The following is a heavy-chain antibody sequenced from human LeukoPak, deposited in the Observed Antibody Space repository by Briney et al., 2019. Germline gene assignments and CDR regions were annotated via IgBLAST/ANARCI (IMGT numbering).Heavy chain of an antibody. Sequence: ASVKVSCKSSGYTFTSYGISWVRQSTGQGLEWMGWISAYNGNTNYAQKLQGRVTMTTDTSTSTAYMELRSLRSDDTAVYYCARTLVGATQPLADYWGQGTLVTVSS. CDR3: ARTLVGATQPLADY. CDR1: GYTFTSYG. J-gene: IGHJ4*02. CDR2: ISAYNGNT. D-gene: IGHD1-26*01. V-gene: IGHV1-18*01.